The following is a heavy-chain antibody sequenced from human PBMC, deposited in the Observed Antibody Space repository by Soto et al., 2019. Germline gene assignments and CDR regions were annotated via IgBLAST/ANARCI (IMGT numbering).Heavy chain of an antibody. D-gene: IGHD3-22*01. J-gene: IGHJ6*02. Sequence: VASVKVSCKASGYTFTDYGISWVRQAPGQGLEWMGWISGYNGNTKYAQKFQGRVTMTTDTPTNTAYMELRSLRSDDTAVYYCARDREYYYDSSGHYYYHYGLDVWGQGTKVTVSS. CDR2: ISGYNGNT. CDR1: GYTFTDYG. CDR3: ARDREYYYDSSGHYYYHYGLDV. V-gene: IGHV1-18*04.